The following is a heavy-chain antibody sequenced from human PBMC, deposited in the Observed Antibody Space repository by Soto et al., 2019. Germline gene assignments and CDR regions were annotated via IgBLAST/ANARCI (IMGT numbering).Heavy chain of an antibody. CDR3: ARMGPRAARPSY. D-gene: IGHD6-6*01. CDR2: VSSSGTTM. V-gene: IGHV3-11*01. J-gene: IGHJ4*02. Sequence: QVQLAESGGGLVESGGYLRISCAASGFTFSDYDMSWIRQSPGKGLEWVSFVSSSGTTMYFADCVKGRFTISRDNAKNSLYLQMNSLRAEDTAVYYCARMGPRAARPSYWGQGTLVTVSS. CDR1: GFTFSDYD.